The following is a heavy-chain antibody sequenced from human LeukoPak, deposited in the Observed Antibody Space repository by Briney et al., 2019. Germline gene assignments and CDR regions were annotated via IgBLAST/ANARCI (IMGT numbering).Heavy chain of an antibody. V-gene: IGHV1-18*01. D-gene: IGHD6-19*01. CDR2: ISAYNGNT. Sequence: ASVKVSCKASGYTFTSYGISWVRQAPGQGLEWMGWISAYNGNTNYAQKLQGRVTMTTDTSTSTDYMELRSLRSDDTAVYYCARDLAIAVAGKVYYYGMDVWGQGTTATVPS. CDR3: ARDLAIAVAGKVYYYGMDV. CDR1: GYTFTSYG. J-gene: IGHJ6*02.